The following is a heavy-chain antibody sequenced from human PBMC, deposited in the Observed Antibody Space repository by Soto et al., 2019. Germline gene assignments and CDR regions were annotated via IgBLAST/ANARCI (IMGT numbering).Heavy chain of an antibody. CDR3: ARDRPRITIFGVAPRIYNWFDP. V-gene: IGHV1-46*01. CDR1: GYTFTSYA. J-gene: IGHJ5*02. D-gene: IGHD3-3*01. Sequence: GASVKVSCKASGYTFTSYAMHWVRQAPGQRLEWMGWINPSGGSTSYAQKFQGRVTMTRDTSTSTVYMELSSLRSEDTAVYYCARDRPRITIFGVAPRIYNWFDPWGQGTLVTVSS. CDR2: INPSGGST.